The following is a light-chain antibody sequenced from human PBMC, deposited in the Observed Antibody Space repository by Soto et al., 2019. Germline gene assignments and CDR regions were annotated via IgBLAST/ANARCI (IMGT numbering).Light chain of an antibody. V-gene: IGKV3-20*01. CDR2: GAS. J-gene: IGKJ4*01. Sequence: EIVLTQSPATLSLSPGERATLSCRASQSVTSNYLAWYQQKPGQAPRLLVYGASSRATGLPDRFSGSGSGTDFTLTISRLEPEDFAAYYCHQYTSSPTFGGGTKV. CDR3: HQYTSSPT. CDR1: QSVTSNY.